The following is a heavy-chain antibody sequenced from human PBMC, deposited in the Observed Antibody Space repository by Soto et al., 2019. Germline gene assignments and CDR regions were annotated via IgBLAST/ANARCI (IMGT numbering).Heavy chain of an antibody. D-gene: IGHD3-10*01. CDR1: GYTFTSYY. CDR2: ITPSDNTT. CDR3: ARARGWFDP. J-gene: IGHJ5*02. Sequence: QVQLVQSGTEVRKPGASVRVSCKASGYTFTSYYIHWVRQAPGQGLEWMGVITPSDNTTTYAQKFQGRVTMTTATSTSTVYMELTSLSSEDTAVYYCARARGWFDPWGQGTLITVSS. V-gene: IGHV1-46*01.